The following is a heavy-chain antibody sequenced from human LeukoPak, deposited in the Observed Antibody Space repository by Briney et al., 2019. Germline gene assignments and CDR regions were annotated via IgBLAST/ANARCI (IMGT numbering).Heavy chain of an antibody. V-gene: IGHV4-31*03. Sequence: PSETLSLTCSVSGVSVSDGRYYWTWIRQHPGKGLEWISYKYYSGSAKYNPSLKSRLTNSIDTTKSQFSLHLSSVTAADTATYYCATPYCSSISCLDVFNMWGQGTRVTVCS. D-gene: IGHD2-2*01. CDR3: ATPYCSSISCLDVFNM. CDR1: GVSVSDGRYY. CDR2: KYYSGSA. J-gene: IGHJ3*02.